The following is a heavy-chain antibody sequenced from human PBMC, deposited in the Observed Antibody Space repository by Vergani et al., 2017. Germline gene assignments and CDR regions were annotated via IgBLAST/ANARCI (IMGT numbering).Heavy chain of an antibody. V-gene: IGHV3-30*18. D-gene: IGHD1-1*01. J-gene: IGHJ4*02. CDR3: AKFPLNITTPDRGDF. CDR2: ISYDGDTT. CDR1: GFRFSDYS. Sequence: HVQMVESGGGVVQPGRSLRLSCAVSGFRFSDYSMHWVRPAPGRGLEWVALISYDGDTTYYEDSVKGRFTISRDNSKNTLFLQMHSLRVEDTALYYCAKFPLNITTPDRGDFWGQGSLVTVSS.